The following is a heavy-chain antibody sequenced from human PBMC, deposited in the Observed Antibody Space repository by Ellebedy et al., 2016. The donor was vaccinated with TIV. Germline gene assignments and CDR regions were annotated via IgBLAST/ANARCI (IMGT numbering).Heavy chain of an antibody. J-gene: IGHJ4*02. CDR1: GGSFSGYY. CDR2: INQSGRT. D-gene: IGHD3-16*01. V-gene: IGHV4-34*01. CDR3: AGRTRNTLLGPVDY. Sequence: SETLSLTCAVYGGSFSGYYWSWIRQPPGKGLEWIGEINQSGRTNYNPSLDKGRVTISVDTSKNQFSLKLSSVTAADTAVYYCAGRTRNTLLGPVDYWGQGILVTVSS.